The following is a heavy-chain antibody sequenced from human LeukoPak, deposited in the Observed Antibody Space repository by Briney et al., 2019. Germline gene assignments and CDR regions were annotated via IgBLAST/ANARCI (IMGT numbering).Heavy chain of an antibody. J-gene: IGHJ4*02. D-gene: IGHD3-9*01. Sequence: PGGSLRLSCAGSGFTFSSHWMTWVRQTPGKGLEWVASIKHDGSEKNYVDSVKGRFTISRDNAKNSLYVEMNNLRGEDTAVYYCARDNFGWRPLDCWGQGTLVTVSS. CDR2: IKHDGSEK. CDR3: ARDNFGWRPLDC. CDR1: GFTFSSHW. V-gene: IGHV3-7*03.